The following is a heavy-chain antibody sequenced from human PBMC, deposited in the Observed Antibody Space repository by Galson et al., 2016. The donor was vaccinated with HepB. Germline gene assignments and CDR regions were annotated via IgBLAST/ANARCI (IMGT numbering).Heavy chain of an antibody. Sequence: QSGADVTKPGESLKISCQGSAASFNTYWIAWVRQMPGKGLEWMGIIYHGDSDTRYSPSFQGQVSISVDKSSNTAYLQWGSLKASDTAIYYCAMGGGSSRFHYFDYWGRGTLVTVSP. CDR2: IYHGDSDT. CDR1: AASFNTYW. CDR3: AMGGGSSRFHYFDY. D-gene: IGHD6-6*01. J-gene: IGHJ4*02. V-gene: IGHV5-51*01.